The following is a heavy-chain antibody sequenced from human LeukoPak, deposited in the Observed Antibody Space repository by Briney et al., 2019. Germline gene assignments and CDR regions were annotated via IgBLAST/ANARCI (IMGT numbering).Heavy chain of an antibody. Sequence: GGSLRLSCTASAFTFNNFPMHWVRQAPGKGLEWVAIIWFDGSKRYYADSVKGRFTISRDNSKNTLYLQINSLRAEDTAVYYCARGEGDYWGQGTLVTVSS. CDR1: AFTFNNFP. CDR3: ARGEGDY. CDR2: IWFDGSKR. V-gene: IGHV3-33*08. J-gene: IGHJ4*02.